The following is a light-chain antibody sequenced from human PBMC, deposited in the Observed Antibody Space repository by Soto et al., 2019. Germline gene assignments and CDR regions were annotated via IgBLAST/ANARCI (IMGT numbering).Light chain of an antibody. Sequence: QVAQSPSTLTTYLGDRVTITCRASQNIRSRLAWFQQKPGKAPKLLIYAASTLQSGVPSRFSGSGSGTEFTLTIGSLHPEDFATYYCQQVISYPRTFGQGTKVDIK. J-gene: IGKJ1*01. CDR3: QQVISYPRT. V-gene: IGKV1-9*01. CDR1: QNIRSR. CDR2: AAS.